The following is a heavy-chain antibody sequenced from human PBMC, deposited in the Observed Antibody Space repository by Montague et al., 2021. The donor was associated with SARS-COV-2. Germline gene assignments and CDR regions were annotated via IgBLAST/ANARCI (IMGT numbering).Heavy chain of an antibody. CDR2: IYSSGST. CDR3: ASDYGDYSYYYGLDV. V-gene: IGHV4-61*02. CDR1: GGSIRSGSYY. J-gene: IGHJ6*02. D-gene: IGHD2-21*02. Sequence: TLSLTCTVSGGSIRSGSYYWSWIRQPAGKGLEWIGRIYSSGSTNYNPSLKSRVTMSVDTSKNQFPLKVSSVTAADTAVYYCASDYGDYSYYYGLDVWGQGTTVTVSS.